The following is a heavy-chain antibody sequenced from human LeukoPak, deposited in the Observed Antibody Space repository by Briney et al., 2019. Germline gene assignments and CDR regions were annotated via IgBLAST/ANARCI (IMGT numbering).Heavy chain of an antibody. J-gene: IGHJ4*02. V-gene: IGHV4-4*07. D-gene: IGHD5-18*01. CDR3: ARDEQGYAYFDY. CDR2: IYSGGST. CDR1: GGSINSYY. Sequence: SETLSLTCTVSGGSINSYYWSWIRQPAGKGLEWIGRIYSGGSTNYNPSPKSRVTMSVDTSKNQFSLKLGSVTAADTAVYYCARDEQGYAYFDYWGQGTLVTVSS.